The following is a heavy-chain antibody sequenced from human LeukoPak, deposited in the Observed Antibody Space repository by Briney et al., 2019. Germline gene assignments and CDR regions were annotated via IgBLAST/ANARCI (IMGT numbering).Heavy chain of an antibody. CDR2: IYYSGST. CDR3: ARHMYTSSWTNFDY. D-gene: IGHD6-13*01. J-gene: IGHJ4*02. CDR1: GGSISSYY. Sequence: SETLSLTCTVSGGSISSYYWSWIRQPPGEGLEWIGYIYYSGSTNYNPSLKSRVTISVDTSKNQFSLKLSSVTAADTAVYYCARHMYTSSWTNFDYWGQGTLVTVSS. V-gene: IGHV4-59*08.